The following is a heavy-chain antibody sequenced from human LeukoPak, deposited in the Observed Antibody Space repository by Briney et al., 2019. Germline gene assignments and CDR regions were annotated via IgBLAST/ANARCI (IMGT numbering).Heavy chain of an antibody. Sequence: GGSLRLSCAASGFTLSSYSMNWVRQAPGKGLEWVSSISSSSSYIYYADSVKGRFTISRDNAKNSLYLQMNSLRAEDTAVYYCASIAVAGTTWEYYFDYWGQGTLVTVSS. J-gene: IGHJ4*02. CDR1: GFTLSSYS. CDR2: ISSSSSYI. D-gene: IGHD6-19*01. CDR3: ASIAVAGTTWEYYFDY. V-gene: IGHV3-21*01.